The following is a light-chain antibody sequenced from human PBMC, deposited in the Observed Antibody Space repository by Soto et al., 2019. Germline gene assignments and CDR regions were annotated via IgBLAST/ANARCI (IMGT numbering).Light chain of an antibody. Sequence: QSALTQPASVSGSPGQSITISCTGTSSDVGGYNYVSWYQQHPGKAPKLMIFEVRNQPSGVSNRFSGSKSGNAASLTISGLQAEDEADYYCSSFSSSNTLVVFGGGTKLTVL. J-gene: IGLJ2*01. CDR3: SSFSSSNTLVV. V-gene: IGLV2-14*01. CDR1: SSDVGGYNY. CDR2: EVR.